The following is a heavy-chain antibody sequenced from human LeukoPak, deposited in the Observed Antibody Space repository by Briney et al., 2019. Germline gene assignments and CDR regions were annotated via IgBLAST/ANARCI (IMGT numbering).Heavy chain of an antibody. CDR3: ARIAAGYSSSWYTDYYYYMDV. Sequence: SVKVSCKASGCTFTSYDIYWVQQATGQGLEWIGWMNPNSGNTGYAQKFQGRVTMTRNTSISTAYMELISLRSEDTAVYYCARIAAGYSSSWYTDYYYYMDVWGKGTTVTVSS. CDR1: GCTFTSYD. D-gene: IGHD6-13*01. J-gene: IGHJ6*03. V-gene: IGHV1-8*01. CDR2: MNPNSGNT.